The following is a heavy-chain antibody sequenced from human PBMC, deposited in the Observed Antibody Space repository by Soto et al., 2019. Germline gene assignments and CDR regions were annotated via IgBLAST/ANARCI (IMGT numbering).Heavy chain of an antibody. V-gene: IGHV3-23*01. Sequence: PGGSLRLSCAASGFTFSSYAMSWVRQAPGKGLEWVSSMSGSGSNAYYADSVKGRFTISRDNSKNTVYLQMNSLRAEDTAVYYCAKAYIPRSPYFDYWGQGTLVTVSS. CDR3: AKAYIPRSPYFDY. CDR2: MSGSGSNA. CDR1: GFTFSSYA. D-gene: IGHD3-16*01. J-gene: IGHJ4*02.